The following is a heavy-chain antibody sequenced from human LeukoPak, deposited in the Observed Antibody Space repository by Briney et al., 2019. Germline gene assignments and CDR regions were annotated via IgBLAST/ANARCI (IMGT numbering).Heavy chain of an antibody. V-gene: IGHV3-23*01. Sequence: GGSLRLSCAASGFTFSSCAMNWVRQAPGKGLEWVSSISGSGASTYDADSVKGRFTISRDNSKNTLYLQMNSLRAEDTAIYYCAKDRYGDYSSDFWGQGTLVTVSS. CDR1: GFTFSSCA. J-gene: IGHJ4*02. CDR2: ISGSGAST. D-gene: IGHD4-17*01. CDR3: AKDRYGDYSSDF.